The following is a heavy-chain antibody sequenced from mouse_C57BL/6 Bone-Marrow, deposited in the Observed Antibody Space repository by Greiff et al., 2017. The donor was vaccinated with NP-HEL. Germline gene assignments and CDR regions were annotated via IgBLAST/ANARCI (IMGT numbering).Heavy chain of an antibody. J-gene: IGHJ4*01. CDR2: IDPANGNT. D-gene: IGHD1-1*01. CDR1: GFNIKNTY. V-gene: IGHV14-3*01. CDR3: ALFITTVVATGDYAMDY. Sequence: VQLQQSVAELVRPGASVKLSCTASGFNIKNTYMHWVKQRPEPGLEWIGRIDPANGNTKYAPKFQGKATITADTSSNTAYLQLSSLTSEDTAIYYCALFITTVVATGDYAMDYWGQGTSVTVSS.